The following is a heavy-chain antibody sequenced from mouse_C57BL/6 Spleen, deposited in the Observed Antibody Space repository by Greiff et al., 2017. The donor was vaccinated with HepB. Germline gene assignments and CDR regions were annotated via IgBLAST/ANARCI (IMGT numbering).Heavy chain of an antibody. D-gene: IGHD1-1*01. V-gene: IGHV1-82*01. Sequence: VQLQQSGPELVKPGASVKISCKASGYAFSSSWMNWVKQRPGKGLEWIGRIYPGDGDTNYNGKFKGKATLTADKSSSTAYMQLSSLTSEDSAVYFCAPLYYGSSSYGYFHVWGTGTTVTVSS. J-gene: IGHJ1*03. CDR3: APLYYGSSSYGYFHV. CDR2: IYPGDGDT. CDR1: GYAFSSSW.